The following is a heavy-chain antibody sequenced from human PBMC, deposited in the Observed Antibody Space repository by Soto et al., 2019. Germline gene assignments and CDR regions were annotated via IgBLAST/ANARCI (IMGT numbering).Heavy chain of an antibody. CDR1: GYTFTGYY. Sequence: QVQLVQSGAEVKKPGASVKVSCKASGYTFTGYYMHWVRQAPGQGLEWMGWINPNSGGTNYAQKIQGWVTMTRDTSISTAYMELSRLRSDDTAVYYCARGYERSAAYFDYWGQGTLVTVSS. CDR2: INPNSGGT. V-gene: IGHV1-2*04. D-gene: IGHD2-15*01. CDR3: ARGYERSAAYFDY. J-gene: IGHJ4*02.